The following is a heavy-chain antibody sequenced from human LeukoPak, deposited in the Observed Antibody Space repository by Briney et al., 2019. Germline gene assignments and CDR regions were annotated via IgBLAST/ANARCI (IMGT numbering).Heavy chain of an antibody. CDR3: ARAPPTYYYDSSGYYSDDAFDI. J-gene: IGHJ3*02. V-gene: IGHV3-7*01. Sequence: GGSLRLSCAASGFTFSSYWMSWVRQAPGKGLEWVANIKQGGSEKYYVDSVKGRFTISRDNAKNSLYLQMNSLRAEDTAVYYCARAPPTYYYDSSGYYSDDAFDIWSQGTMVTVSS. D-gene: IGHD3-22*01. CDR2: IKQGGSEK. CDR1: GFTFSSYW.